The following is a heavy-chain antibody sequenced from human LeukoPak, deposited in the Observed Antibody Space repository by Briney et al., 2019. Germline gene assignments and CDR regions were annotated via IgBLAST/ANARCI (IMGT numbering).Heavy chain of an antibody. Sequence: SETLSLTCAVYGGSFSGYYWSWIRQPPGKGLEWIGEINHSGSTNYNPSLKSRVTISVDTSKNQFSLKLSSVTAADTAVYYCARRSDNYDILTGYYYYYMDVWGKETTVTVSS. D-gene: IGHD3-9*01. V-gene: IGHV4-34*01. CDR1: GGSFSGYY. CDR2: INHSGST. J-gene: IGHJ6*03. CDR3: ARRSDNYDILTGYYYYYMDV.